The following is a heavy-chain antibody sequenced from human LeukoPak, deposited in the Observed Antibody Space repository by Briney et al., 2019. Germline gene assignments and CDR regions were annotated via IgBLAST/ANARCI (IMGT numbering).Heavy chain of an antibody. V-gene: IGHV1-69*05. CDR2: IIPIFGTA. D-gene: IGHD5-18*01. Sequence: SVKVSCKXSGGTFSSYAISWVRQAPGQGLEWMGRIIPIFGTANYSQKFQGRGTITTDESTSTAYMELSSLRSEDTAVYYCARDTWVDTAMISLNYYYYMDVWGKGTTVTVSS. CDR1: GGTFSSYA. J-gene: IGHJ6*03. CDR3: ARDTWVDTAMISLNYYYYMDV.